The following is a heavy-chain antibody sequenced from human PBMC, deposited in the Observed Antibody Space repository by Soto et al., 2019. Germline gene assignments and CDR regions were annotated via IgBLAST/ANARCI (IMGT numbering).Heavy chain of an antibody. Sequence: GESLKISCKGSGYSFTSYWISCVRQVPGKGLEWMGWIDPNGSYTRYSPSVEGHVSIAADESNRTVYLQWSSLKATDTALYYCVRHWDHFGSSGYDFESWGQGTPVTVSS. CDR3: VRHWDHFGSSGYDFES. D-gene: IGHD3-22*01. V-gene: IGHV5-10-1*01. CDR2: IDPNGSYT. J-gene: IGHJ4*02. CDR1: GYSFTSYW.